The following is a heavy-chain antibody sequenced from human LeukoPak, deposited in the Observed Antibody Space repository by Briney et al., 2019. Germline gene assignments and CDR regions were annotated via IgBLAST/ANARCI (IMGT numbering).Heavy chain of an antibody. CDR2: IYGGGST. J-gene: IGHJ3*02. Sequence: GGSLRLSCAATGLSVSSNFMSWVRQAPGKGLEWVSVIYGGGSTYYADSVKGRFTISRDNAKNSLYLQMNSLRAEDTAVYYCATPRDSSGYYDAFDIWGQGTMVTVSS. CDR3: ATPRDSSGYYDAFDI. CDR1: GLSVSSNF. V-gene: IGHV3-53*01. D-gene: IGHD3-22*01.